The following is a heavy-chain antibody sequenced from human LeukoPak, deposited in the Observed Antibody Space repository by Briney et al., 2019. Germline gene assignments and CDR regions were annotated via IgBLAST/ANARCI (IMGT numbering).Heavy chain of an antibody. V-gene: IGHV4-39*01. CDR2: IYYSGST. Sequence: SETLSLTCTVSGGSISGSSYYRGWIRQPPGKGLEWIGSIYYSGSTYYNPSLKSRVTISVDTSKNQFSLKLSSVTAADTAVYYCARQGEEQLVDYWGQGTLVTVSS. CDR1: GGSISGSSYY. D-gene: IGHD6-6*01. J-gene: IGHJ4*02. CDR3: ARQGEEQLVDY.